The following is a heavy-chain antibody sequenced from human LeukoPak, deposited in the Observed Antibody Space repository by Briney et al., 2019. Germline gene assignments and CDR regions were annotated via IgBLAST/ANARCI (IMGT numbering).Heavy chain of an antibody. J-gene: IGHJ4*02. CDR2: IIPIFGTA. CDR3: ARATLGYCSSTSCPFDY. D-gene: IGHD2-2*01. CDR1: GGTFSSYA. V-gene: IGHV1-69*13. Sequence: ASVKVSCKASGGTFSSYAISWVRQAPGQGLEWMGGIIPIFGTANYAQKFQGRVTITADESTSTAYMELSSLRSEDTAVYYCARATLGYCSSTSCPFDYWGQGTLVTVSS.